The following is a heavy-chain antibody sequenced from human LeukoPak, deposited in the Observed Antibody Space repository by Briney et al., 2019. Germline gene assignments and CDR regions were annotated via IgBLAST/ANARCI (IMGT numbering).Heavy chain of an antibody. V-gene: IGHV3-53*01. D-gene: IGHD3-16*01. CDR1: GFTFSSYW. J-gene: IGHJ3*02. CDR2: IYSGGGT. CDR3: ARDKALGELFGAFDI. Sequence: GGSLRLSCAASGFTFSSYWMHWVRQAPGKGLEWVSVIYSGGGTHYADSVKGRFTISRDNSKNTLYLQMTSLRAEDTAVYYCARDKALGELFGAFDIWGQGTMVTVSS.